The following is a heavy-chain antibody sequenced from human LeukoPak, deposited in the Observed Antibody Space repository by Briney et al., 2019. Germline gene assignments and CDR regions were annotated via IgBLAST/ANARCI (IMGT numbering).Heavy chain of an antibody. V-gene: IGHV4-34*01. CDR2: INHSGST. J-gene: IGHJ3*02. D-gene: IGHD3-22*01. Sequence: SETLSLTCAVYGGSFSGYYWSWIRQPPGKGLEWIGEINHSGSTNYNPSLKSRVTISVDTSKNQFSLKLSSVTAADTAVYYCARVYYDSSGYYYAYAFDIWGQGTMVTVSS. CDR1: GGSFSGYY. CDR3: ARVYYDSSGYYYAYAFDI.